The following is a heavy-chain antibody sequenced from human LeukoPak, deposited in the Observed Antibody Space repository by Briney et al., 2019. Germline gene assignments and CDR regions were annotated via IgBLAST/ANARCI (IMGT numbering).Heavy chain of an antibody. V-gene: IGHV3-23*01. Sequence: GGSLRFSCAASGFIFNNYGLIWVRQAPGKGLEWVSAISNDGGGTTYADFVKGRFTISRDNSKNTLFLQMNSLRAEDTALYYCAKGSSGYFLDLWGQGTLVTVSS. CDR2: ISNDGGGT. D-gene: IGHD3-22*01. CDR3: AKGSSGYFLDL. CDR1: GFIFNNYG. J-gene: IGHJ5*02.